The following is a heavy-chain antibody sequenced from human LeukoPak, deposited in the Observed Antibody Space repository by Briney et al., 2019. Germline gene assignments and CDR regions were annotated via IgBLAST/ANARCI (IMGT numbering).Heavy chain of an antibody. D-gene: IGHD6-6*01. CDR2: ISGSGDNT. J-gene: IGHJ4*02. Sequence: GGSLRLPCAASGFTFSSYAMSWVRQVPGKGLEWVSVISGSGDNTYYADSVKGRFTISRDNSKNMLYLQMNSLRAEDTAVYYCAKWKYSNSGIDDYWGQGTLVTVSS. CDR3: AKWKYSNSGIDDY. V-gene: IGHV3-23*01. CDR1: GFTFSSYA.